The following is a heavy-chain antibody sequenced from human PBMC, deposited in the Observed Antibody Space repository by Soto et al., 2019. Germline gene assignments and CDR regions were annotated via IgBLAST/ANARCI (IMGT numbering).Heavy chain of an antibody. CDR3: ARKGLTIFGVNNWFDP. CDR2: INHSGST. V-gene: IGHV4-34*01. Sequence: SETPSLTCAVYGGSFSGYYWSWIRQPPGKGLEWIGEINHSGSTNYNPSLKSRVTISVDTSKNQFSLKLSSVTAADTAVYYCARKGLTIFGVNNWFDPWGQGTLVTVSS. CDR1: GGSFSGYY. D-gene: IGHD3-3*01. J-gene: IGHJ5*02.